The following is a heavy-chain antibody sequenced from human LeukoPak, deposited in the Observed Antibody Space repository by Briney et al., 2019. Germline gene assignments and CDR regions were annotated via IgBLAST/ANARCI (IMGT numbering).Heavy chain of an antibody. CDR1: GYSFTSYW. CDR3: ARPGYCSSTSCHGAFDI. D-gene: IGHD2-2*01. Sequence: GESLKISCKGSGYSFTSYWIGWVRQMPGKGLEWMGIIYPGDSDTRYSPSFQGQVTISADKSISTAYLQWSSLKASDTAMYYCARPGYCSSTSCHGAFDIWGQGTMVTVSS. V-gene: IGHV5-51*01. J-gene: IGHJ3*02. CDR2: IYPGDSDT.